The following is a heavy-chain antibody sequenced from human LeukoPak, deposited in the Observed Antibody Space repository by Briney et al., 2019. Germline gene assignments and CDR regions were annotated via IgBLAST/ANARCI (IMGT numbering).Heavy chain of an antibody. CDR1: GGTFSSYA. CDR3: ARGLRPSSPYYYYMDV. J-gene: IGHJ6*03. V-gene: IGHV1-69*05. D-gene: IGHD6-13*01. Sequence: SVKVSCKASGGTFSSYAIGWVRQAAGQGLEWMGGIIPIFGTANYAQKFQGRVTITTDESTSTAYMELSSLRSEDTAVYYCARGLRPSSPYYYYMDVWGKGTTVTVSS. CDR2: IIPIFGTA.